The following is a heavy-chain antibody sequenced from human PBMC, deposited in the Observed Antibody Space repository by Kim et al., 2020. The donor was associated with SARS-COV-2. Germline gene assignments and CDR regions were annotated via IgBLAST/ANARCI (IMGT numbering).Heavy chain of an antibody. CDR1: GFTFSSYA. CDR2: ISGSGGST. V-gene: IGHV3-23*01. Sequence: GGSLRLSCAASGFTFSSYAMSWVRQAPGKGLEWVSAISGSGGSTYYADSVKGRFTISRDNSKNTLYLQMNSLRAEDTAVYYCAKVGAFGGVIVSGGDFDYWGQGTLVTVSS. D-gene: IGHD3-16*02. CDR3: AKVGAFGGVIVSGGDFDY. J-gene: IGHJ4*02.